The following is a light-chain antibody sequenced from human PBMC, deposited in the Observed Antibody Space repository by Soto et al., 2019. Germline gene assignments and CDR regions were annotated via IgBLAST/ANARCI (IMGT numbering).Light chain of an antibody. CDR1: SSDVGSYFY. V-gene: IGLV2-8*01. J-gene: IGLJ2*01. Sequence: QSALTQPPSASGSPGQSVTISCTGTSSDVGSYFYVSWYQQHPGKAPKLIIYEVTKRPSGVPDRFSGSKSGNTAFLTVSGLQVEDEADYYCSIYAGGDSVIFGGGTQLTVL. CDR3: SIYAGGDSVI. CDR2: EVT.